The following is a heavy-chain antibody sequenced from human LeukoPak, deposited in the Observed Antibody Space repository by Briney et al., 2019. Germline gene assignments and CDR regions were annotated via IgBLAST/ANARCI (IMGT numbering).Heavy chain of an antibody. Sequence: GGSLRLSCAASGFTFSTYAMSWVRQAPGKGLEWVSAISGSGDSTYYADSVKGRFTISRDNSKNTVYLQMSSLRAEDTAVYYCAKEAYYDILTKTDYWGQGTLVTVSS. J-gene: IGHJ4*02. D-gene: IGHD3-9*01. CDR1: GFTFSTYA. CDR2: ISGSGDST. CDR3: AKEAYYDILTKTDY. V-gene: IGHV3-23*01.